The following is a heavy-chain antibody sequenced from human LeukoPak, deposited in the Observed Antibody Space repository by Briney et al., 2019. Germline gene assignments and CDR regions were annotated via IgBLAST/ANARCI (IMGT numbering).Heavy chain of an antibody. CDR3: ARCVVVPAAMGGSRPDYYGMDV. J-gene: IGHJ6*02. CDR2: ISSSSSYI. Sequence: GGSLRLSCAASGFTFSSYSMNWVRQAPGKGLEWVSSISSSSSYIYYADSVKGRFTISRDNAKNSLYLQMNSPRAEDTAVYYCARCVVVPAAMGGSRPDYYGMDVWGQGTTVTVSS. V-gene: IGHV3-21*01. D-gene: IGHD2-2*01. CDR1: GFTFSSYS.